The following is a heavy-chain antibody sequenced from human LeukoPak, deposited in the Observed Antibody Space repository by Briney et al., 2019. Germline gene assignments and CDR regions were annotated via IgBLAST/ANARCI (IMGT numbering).Heavy chain of an antibody. Sequence: GGSLRLSCAASGFTFSSYSMSWVRQAPGKGLEWVANIKQDGSEKYYVDSVKGRFTISRDNAKNSLFLQMNSLRAEDTAVYYCVRDLYCINGVCLGDYWGQGTLVTVSS. CDR3: VRDLYCINGVCLGDY. CDR2: IKQDGSEK. D-gene: IGHD2-8*01. J-gene: IGHJ4*02. V-gene: IGHV3-7*01. CDR1: GFTFSSYS.